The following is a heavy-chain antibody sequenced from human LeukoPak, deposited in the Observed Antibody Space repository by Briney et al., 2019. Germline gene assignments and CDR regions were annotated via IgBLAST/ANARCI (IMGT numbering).Heavy chain of an antibody. CDR1: GGSISSSSYY. CDR3: ARHFKRIWFGELPADFGY. J-gene: IGHJ4*02. Sequence: SETLSLTCTVSGGSISSSSYYWGWIRQPPGKGLEWIGRIYYSGSTYYNPSLKSRVTISVDPSKNQFSLKLSSVTAADTAVYYCARHFKRIWFGELPADFGYWGQGTLVTVSS. D-gene: IGHD3-10*01. V-gene: IGHV4-39*01. CDR2: IYYSGST.